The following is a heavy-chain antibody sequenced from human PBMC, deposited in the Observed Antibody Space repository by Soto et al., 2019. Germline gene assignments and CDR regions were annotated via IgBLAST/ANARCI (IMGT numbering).Heavy chain of an antibody. CDR3: AREGSGYCSGGSCYSGNYFDY. D-gene: IGHD2-15*01. V-gene: IGHV3-53*04. J-gene: IGHJ4*02. Sequence: EVQLVESGGGLVQPGGSLRLSCAASVFTVSSNYMSWVRQAPGKGLEWVSVIYSGGSTYYADSVKGRFTISRHNSKNTLYLQMNSLRAEDTAVYYCAREGSGYCSGGSCYSGNYFDYWGQGTLVTVSS. CDR1: VFTVSSNY. CDR2: IYSGGST.